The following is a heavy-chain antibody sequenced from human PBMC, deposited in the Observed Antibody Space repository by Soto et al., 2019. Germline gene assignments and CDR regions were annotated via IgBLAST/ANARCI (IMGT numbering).Heavy chain of an antibody. J-gene: IGHJ6*03. D-gene: IGHD6-19*01. CDR3: ARDRGVAPPVAGNTHYYYYMDV. Sequence: QDQLVQSGVEVKKPGASVKVSCKASGYSFTNYGITWVRQAPGQGFEWMGWISAYNGNTNYAQKFQGRVTMTTDASTSTXYLEXRSLRSDDTAVYYCARDRGVAPPVAGNTHYYYYMDVWGKGTTVTVSS. CDR1: GYSFTNYG. CDR2: ISAYNGNT. V-gene: IGHV1-18*01.